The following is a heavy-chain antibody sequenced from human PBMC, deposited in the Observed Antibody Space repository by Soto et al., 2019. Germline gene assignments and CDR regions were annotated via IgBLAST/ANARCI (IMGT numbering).Heavy chain of an antibody. CDR3: AGTAAQGYYYYGMDV. CDR1: GGSISSGDYY. D-gene: IGHD2-2*01. CDR2: IYYSGST. J-gene: IGHJ6*02. Sequence: QVQLQESGPGLVKPSQTLSLTCTVSGGSISSGDYYWSWIRQPPGKGLEWIGYIYYSGSTYYNPSLKRRVTISVDTSKNQFSLKLSSVTAADTAVYYCAGTAAQGYYYYGMDVWGQGTTVTVSS. V-gene: IGHV4-30-4*01.